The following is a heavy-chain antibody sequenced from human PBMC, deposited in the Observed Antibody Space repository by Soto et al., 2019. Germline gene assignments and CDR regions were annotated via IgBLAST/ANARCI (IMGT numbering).Heavy chain of an antibody. J-gene: IGHJ3*02. CDR3: ARGYSGRYYPFPFDI. Sequence: SETLSLTCTVSGGSISSYYWSWIRQPAGKGLEWIGCIYTSGSTNYNPSLKSRVTMSVDTSKNQFSLKLSSVTAADTAVYYCARGYSGRYYPFPFDIWGQGTMVTVSS. V-gene: IGHV4-4*07. D-gene: IGHD1-26*01. CDR2: IYTSGST. CDR1: GGSISSYY.